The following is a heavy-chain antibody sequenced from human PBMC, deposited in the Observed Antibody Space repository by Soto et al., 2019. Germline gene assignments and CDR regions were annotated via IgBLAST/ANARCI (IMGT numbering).Heavy chain of an antibody. CDR2: IYYSGST. Sequence: PSETLSLTCTVSGGSINSYYWSWIRQPPGKGLEWIGSIYYSGSTYYNPSMKGRFTISRDNSKNTVYLQVNSLRAEDTAIYYCAKDLDTTVFNFDYWGQGTLVTVSS. J-gene: IGHJ4*02. CDR1: GGSINSYY. D-gene: IGHD5-18*01. V-gene: IGHV4-4*08. CDR3: AKDLDTTVFNFDY.